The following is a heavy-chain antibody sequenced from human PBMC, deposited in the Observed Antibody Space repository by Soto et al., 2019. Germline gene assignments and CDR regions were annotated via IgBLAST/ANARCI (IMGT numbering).Heavy chain of an antibody. J-gene: IGHJ3*02. CDR2: INRDGSKK. CDR3: ARDVSPGSSSLYLDAFDI. CDR1: GFTLSAYW. V-gene: IGHV3-7*05. D-gene: IGHD6-13*01. Sequence: EVQLEESGGDLVQPGGSLRLSCAASGFTLSAYWMTWVRQAPGKGLEWVANINRDGSKKSYLDSVRGRFTISRENVENSLYLQMDSLRADDTALYYCARDVSPGSSSLYLDAFDIWGQGTMVTVSS.